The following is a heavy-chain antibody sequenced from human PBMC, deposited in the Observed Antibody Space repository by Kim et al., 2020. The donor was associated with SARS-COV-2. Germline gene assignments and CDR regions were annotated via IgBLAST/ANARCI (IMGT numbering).Heavy chain of an antibody. V-gene: IGHV1-69*01. Sequence: KLQGRVTITADESTSNAYMELSSQRSEDTAVYYCARGGLVGATTGAFFDCWGQGTLVTVSS. D-gene: IGHD1-26*01. J-gene: IGHJ4*02. CDR3: ARGGLVGATTGAFFDC.